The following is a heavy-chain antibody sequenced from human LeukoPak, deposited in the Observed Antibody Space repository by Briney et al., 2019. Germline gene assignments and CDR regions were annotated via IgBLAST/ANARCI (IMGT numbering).Heavy chain of an antibody. D-gene: IGHD5-12*01. CDR3: ARGVDPPNPHLDV. CDR1: GGSFSGYY. CDR2: INHSGST. V-gene: IGHV4-34*01. J-gene: IGHJ6*04. Sequence: KALETLSLTCAVYGGSFSGYYWSWIRQPPGKGLEWIGEINHSGSTNYNPSLKSRVTISVDTSKNQFSLTLSSVPAADTAVYYCARGVDPPNPHLDVWGKGTTVTVSS.